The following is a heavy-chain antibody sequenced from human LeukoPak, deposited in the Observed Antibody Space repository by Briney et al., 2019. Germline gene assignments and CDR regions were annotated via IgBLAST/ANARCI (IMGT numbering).Heavy chain of an antibody. CDR2: IYAGGYT. J-gene: IGHJ4*02. D-gene: IGHD2-8*02. CDR3: ARNGPGGYYFDF. CDR1: GFTVSNNY. Sequence: PGGSLRLSCAASGFTVSNNYMSWVRQTPGKGLEWVSIIYAGGYTYYADSVKDRFTISRDNSKNTLYLQMNSLTAEDTAVYYCARNGPGGYYFDFWGQGTLVIVSS. V-gene: IGHV3-66*01.